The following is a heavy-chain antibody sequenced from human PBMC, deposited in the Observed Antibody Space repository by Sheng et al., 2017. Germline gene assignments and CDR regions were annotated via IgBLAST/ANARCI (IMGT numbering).Heavy chain of an antibody. CDR2: ISVNNGDT. Sequence: QVQLVQSGAEVKKPGASVKVSCKASGYTFTSYGISWARQAPGQGLEWVGWISVNNGDTHYAQKLQDRVTMTTDTITTTAHMELRSLRSDDTAVYYCARKGSGRAVDYWGQGTLVTVSS. CDR3: ARKGSGRAVDY. J-gene: IGHJ4*02. D-gene: IGHD2-8*02. V-gene: IGHV1-18*01. CDR1: GYTFTSYG.